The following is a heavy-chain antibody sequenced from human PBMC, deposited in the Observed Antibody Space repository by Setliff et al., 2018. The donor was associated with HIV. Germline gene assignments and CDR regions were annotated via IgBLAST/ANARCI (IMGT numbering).Heavy chain of an antibody. CDR1: GFTFDDYT. D-gene: IGHD6-19*01. CDR3: AKAPYSSGPLDY. J-gene: IGHJ4*02. Sequence: LRLSCAASGFTFDDYTMHWVRQAPGKGLEWVSLISWDGGNTYYADSVKGRFTISRDNSKNSLYLQMNSLRTEDTALYYCAKAPYSSGPLDYWGQGTLVTVSS. V-gene: IGHV3-43*01. CDR2: ISWDGGNT.